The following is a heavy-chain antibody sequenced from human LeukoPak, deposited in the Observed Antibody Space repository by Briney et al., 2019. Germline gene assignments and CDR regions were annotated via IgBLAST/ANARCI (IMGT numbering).Heavy chain of an antibody. J-gene: IGHJ4*02. CDR2: IKSKTDGGTT. D-gene: IGHD6-19*01. Sequence: GGSLRLSCAASGFTFSNAWMSWVRQAPGKGLEWVGRIKSKTDGGTTDYAAPVKGRFTITRDDSKNTLYLQMNSLKTEDTAVYYCTTGLGYSSGWYTDYFDYWGQGTLVTVSS. CDR1: GFTFSNAW. CDR3: TTGLGYSSGWYTDYFDY. V-gene: IGHV3-15*07.